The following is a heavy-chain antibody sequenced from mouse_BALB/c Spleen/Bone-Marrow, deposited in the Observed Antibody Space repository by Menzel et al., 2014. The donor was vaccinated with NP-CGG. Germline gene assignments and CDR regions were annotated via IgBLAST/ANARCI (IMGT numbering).Heavy chain of an antibody. CDR3: ARGAYYYGSGYDAMDY. CDR1: GFTFSSFG. CDR2: ISSGSSTI. J-gene: IGHJ4*01. V-gene: IGHV5-17*02. Sequence: DVKLVESGGGLVQPGGSRKLSCAASGFTFSSFGMHWVRQAPEKGLERVAYISSGSSTIYYADTVKGRFTISRDNPKNTLFLQMTSLRSEDTAMYYCARGAYYYGSGYDAMDYWGQGTSVTVSS. D-gene: IGHD1-1*01.